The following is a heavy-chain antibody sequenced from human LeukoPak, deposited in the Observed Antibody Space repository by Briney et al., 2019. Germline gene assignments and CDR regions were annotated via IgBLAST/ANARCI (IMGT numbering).Heavy chain of an antibody. D-gene: IGHD5-12*01. CDR1: GDSFSSVTDY. J-gene: IGHJ4*02. V-gene: IGHV4-39*07. CDR3: ARVGISGYAFDY. CDR2: GDYSGGT. Sequence: SETLSLTCTVSGDSFSSVTDYWAWIRQPPGKGLEWIAGGDYSGGTYYNPSLESRVAISVDTSKNQFSLKLSSVTAADTAVYYCARVGISGYAFDYWGQGTLVTVSS.